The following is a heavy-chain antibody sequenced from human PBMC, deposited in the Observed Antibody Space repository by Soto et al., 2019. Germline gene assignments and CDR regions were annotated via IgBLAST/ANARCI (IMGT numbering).Heavy chain of an antibody. CDR3: ARDDEGGSDCDLGY. CDR1: GFEASVNY. D-gene: IGHD3-10*01. CDR2: INSGGST. J-gene: IGHJ4*02. V-gene: IGHV3-66*02. Sequence: GGSLRLSCASSGFEASVNYITWVRQAPGKGLEWVSAINSGGSTFYADSVKGRFTISRDNSKNTLYLEMNSLRAEDTAVYYCARDDEGGSDCDLGYRGQGTLVTVSS.